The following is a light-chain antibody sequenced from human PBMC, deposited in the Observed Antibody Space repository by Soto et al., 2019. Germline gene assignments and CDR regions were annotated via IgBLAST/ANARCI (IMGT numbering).Light chain of an antibody. V-gene: IGLV2-11*01. Sequence: QSVLTQPRSVSVSPGQSITLSCDGSTSDVGAYNLVSWYQQHPGEAPKLMIYDVIKRPSGVPYRFSGSKSGNTASLTISGLQADDEADYYCCSYAGNFIWVFGGGTK. J-gene: IGLJ3*02. CDR2: DVI. CDR3: CSYAGNFIWV. CDR1: TSDVGAYNL.